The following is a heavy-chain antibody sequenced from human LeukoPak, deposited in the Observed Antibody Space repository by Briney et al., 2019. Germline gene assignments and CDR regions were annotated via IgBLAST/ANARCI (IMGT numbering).Heavy chain of an antibody. CDR2: ISYDGSNK. CDR3: ARAERNAGVFDY. Sequence: GGSLRLSCVASGFTFSRYAMHWVRRAPGKGLEWVASISYDGSNKYYADSVKGRFTISRDNSRNTLFLQVNSLRAEDTAVYYCARAERNAGVFDYWGQGTLVTVSS. D-gene: IGHD3-3*01. J-gene: IGHJ4*02. V-gene: IGHV3-30-3*01. CDR1: GFTFSRYA.